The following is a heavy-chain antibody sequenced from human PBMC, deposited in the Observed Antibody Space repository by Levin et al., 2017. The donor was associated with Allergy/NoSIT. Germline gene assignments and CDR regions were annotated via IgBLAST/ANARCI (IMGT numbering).Heavy chain of an antibody. D-gene: IGHD1-1*01. Sequence: GASVKVSCAVSGFTISEYAMAWVRQAPGKGLEWVSVITGGGFNTYYGDSVKGRFTVSRDDSKDTLYLELNSLGGEDTAVYYCAKKQGGTSGFSFDVWGQGTMVTVSS. CDR1: GFTISEYA. V-gene: IGHV3-23*01. CDR2: ITGGGFNT. CDR3: AKKQGGTSGFSFDV. J-gene: IGHJ3*01.